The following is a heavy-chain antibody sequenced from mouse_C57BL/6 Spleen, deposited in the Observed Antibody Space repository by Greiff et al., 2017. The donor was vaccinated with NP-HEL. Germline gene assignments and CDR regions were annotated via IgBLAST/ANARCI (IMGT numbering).Heavy chain of an antibody. D-gene: IGHD3-2*02. CDR3: AGGTAQATGAS. Sequence: VQLQQSGAELVMPGASVKLSCKASGYTFTSYWMHWVKQRPGQGLEWIGEIDPSDSYTNYNQKFKGKSTLTVDKSSSTAYMQLSSLTSEDSAVYYCAGGTAQATGASWGQGTLVTVSA. CDR2: IDPSDSYT. CDR1: GYTFTSYW. V-gene: IGHV1-69*01. J-gene: IGHJ3*01.